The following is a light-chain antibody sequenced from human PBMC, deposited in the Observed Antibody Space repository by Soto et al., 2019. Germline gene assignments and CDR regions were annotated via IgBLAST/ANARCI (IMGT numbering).Light chain of an antibody. V-gene: IGKV1-33*01. CDR2: DAS. Sequence: DIQMTQSPSSLSASVGDRVTITCQASQDISNYLNWYQQKPGKAPKLLIYDASNLETGVPSRFSGSGSGTDFTFTISSLQPEDIATYYSQQYDNLPLTFGGGPKVEIK. CDR3: QQYDNLPLT. J-gene: IGKJ4*01. CDR1: QDISNY.